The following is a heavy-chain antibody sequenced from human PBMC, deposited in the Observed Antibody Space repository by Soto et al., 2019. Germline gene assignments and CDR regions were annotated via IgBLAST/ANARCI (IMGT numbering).Heavy chain of an antibody. CDR1: GYSFVAFG. CDR3: AKYVEGFYFGLDT. D-gene: IGHD3-10*02. Sequence: GESQKISYRASGYSFVAFGITCMLQMHGKGLEWMVRIDPADSYARYSPSFEGHVTMSVDRSINTAYLHWSSLKVSDTAIYYCAKYVEGFYFGLDTWGQGPSVTVSS. CDR2: IDPADSYA. J-gene: IGHJ6*02. V-gene: IGHV5-10-1*01.